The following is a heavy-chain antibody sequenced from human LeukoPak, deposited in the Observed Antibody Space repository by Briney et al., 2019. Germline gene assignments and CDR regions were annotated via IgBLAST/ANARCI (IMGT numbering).Heavy chain of an antibody. Sequence: PGGSLRPSCAASGFTFSSYAMSWVRQAPGKGLEWVSAISGSGGSTYYADSVKGRFTISRDNSKNTLYLQMNSLRAEDTAVYYCAKGPRSGYYYMDVWGKGTTVTASS. CDR3: AKGPRSGYYYMDV. J-gene: IGHJ6*03. CDR1: GFTFSSYA. D-gene: IGHD2-15*01. CDR2: ISGSGGST. V-gene: IGHV3-23*01.